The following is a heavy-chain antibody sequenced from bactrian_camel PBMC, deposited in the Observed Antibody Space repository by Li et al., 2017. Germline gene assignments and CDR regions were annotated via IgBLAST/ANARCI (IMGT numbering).Heavy chain of an antibody. V-gene: IGHV3S1*01. CDR1: GFAFTRYG. D-gene: IGHD5*01. CDR3: AAANDGLSITWY. J-gene: IGHJ4*01. CDR2: INARGSMT. Sequence: HVQLVESGGGLAQPGGSLRLSCTASGFAFTRYGADWVRQAPGKGLEWVSGINARGSMTDYADSVKGRFTMSRDNAKNMLYLQMNSLKPEDTALYHCAAANDGLSITWYWGQGTQVTVS.